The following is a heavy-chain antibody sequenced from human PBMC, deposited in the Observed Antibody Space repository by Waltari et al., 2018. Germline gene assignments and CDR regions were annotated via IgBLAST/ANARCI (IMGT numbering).Heavy chain of an antibody. D-gene: IGHD3-22*01. V-gene: IGHV1-69*13. Sequence: QVQLVQSGAEVKKPGSSVKVSCKASGGTFSSYAISWVRQAPGQGLEWMGGIIPICGTANDAQKFQGRVTITADESTSTAYMELSSLRSEDTAVYYCARAYLYYDSYYYGMDVWGQGTTVTVSS. CDR2: IIPICGTA. J-gene: IGHJ6*02. CDR3: ARAYLYYDSYYYGMDV. CDR1: GGTFSSYA.